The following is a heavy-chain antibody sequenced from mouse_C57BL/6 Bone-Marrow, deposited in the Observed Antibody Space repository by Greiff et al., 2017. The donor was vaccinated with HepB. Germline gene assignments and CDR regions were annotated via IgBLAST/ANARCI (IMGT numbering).Heavy chain of an antibody. CDR1: GYSFTGYY. CDR3: ARCYYCSSYPVYFDY. Sequence: VQLKQSGPELVKPGASVKISCKASGYSFTGYYMNWVKQSPEKSLEWIGEINPSTGGTTYNQKFKAKATLTVDKSSSTAYMQLKSLTSEDSAVYYCARCYYCSSYPVYFDYWGQGTTLTVSS. CDR2: INPSTGGT. J-gene: IGHJ2*01. D-gene: IGHD1-1*01. V-gene: IGHV1-42*01.